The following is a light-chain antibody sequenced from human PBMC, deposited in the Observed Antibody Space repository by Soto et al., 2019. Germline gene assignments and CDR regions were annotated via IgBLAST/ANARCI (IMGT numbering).Light chain of an antibody. V-gene: IGKV3D-20*02. J-gene: IGKJ5*01. Sequence: VLTQSPGTLSLSPGERATLSCRASQTLSSRHLAWYQQKPGQAPRLLISGVYSRAAGIPDRFSGSGSGTDFTLTISSLESEDFAVYYCQHRTNWPPAISFGQGTRLEI. CDR1: QTLSSRH. CDR3: QHRTNWPPAIS. CDR2: GVY.